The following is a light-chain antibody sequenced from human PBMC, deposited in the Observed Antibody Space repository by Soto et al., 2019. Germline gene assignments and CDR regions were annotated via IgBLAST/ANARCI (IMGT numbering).Light chain of an antibody. V-gene: IGKV3-15*01. Sequence: EIVMTQSPATLSVSPGERATLSCRASQSVSDYLAWYQQTPGQPPRLLIYTASTRATGIPARFSGRGSGTEFTLTISSLQSEDFAVYYCQQYSNSPRTFGQGTRVEIK. CDR2: TAS. CDR3: QQYSNSPRT. CDR1: QSVSDY. J-gene: IGKJ1*01.